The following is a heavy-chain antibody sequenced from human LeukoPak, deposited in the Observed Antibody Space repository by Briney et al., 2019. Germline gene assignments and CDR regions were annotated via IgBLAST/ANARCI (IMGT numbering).Heavy chain of an antibody. CDR1: GFAFSSYW. J-gene: IGHJ4*02. Sequence: GGSLRLSCAASGFAFSSYWMHWVRQAPGKGLEWVSRINSDETSTSYADFVKGRFTISRDNSKNTLYLQMNSLRAEDTAVYYCAKGSTYGGGGGRGTLVTVSS. D-gene: IGHD4-23*01. CDR2: INSDETST. CDR3: AKGSTYGGG. V-gene: IGHV3-74*01.